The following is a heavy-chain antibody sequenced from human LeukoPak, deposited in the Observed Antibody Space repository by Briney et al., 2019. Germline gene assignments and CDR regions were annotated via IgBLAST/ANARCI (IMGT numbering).Heavy chain of an antibody. CDR3: ARDPVVQQLVLEDI. CDR2: ISSSSSTI. Sequence: PGGSLRLSCAASGFTFGSYSMNWVRQAPGKGLEWVSYISSSSSTIYYADSVKGRFTISRDNAKNSLYLQMNSLRAEDTAVYYCARDPVVQQLVLEDIWGQGTMVTVSS. V-gene: IGHV3-48*01. J-gene: IGHJ3*02. D-gene: IGHD6-13*01. CDR1: GFTFGSYS.